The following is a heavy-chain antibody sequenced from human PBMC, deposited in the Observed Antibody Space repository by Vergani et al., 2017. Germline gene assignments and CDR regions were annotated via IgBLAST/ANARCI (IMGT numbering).Heavy chain of an antibody. CDR2: INHSGST. Sequence: QVQLQQWGAGLLKPSETLSLTCAVYGGSFSGYYWSWIRQPPGKGLEWIGEINHSGSTIYNPSLKSRVTISVDTSKNQFSLKLSSVTAADTAVYYCARTGRYYYDSSGFRLGGYNWFDPWGQGTLVTVSS. D-gene: IGHD3-22*01. J-gene: IGHJ5*02. CDR1: GGSFSGYY. CDR3: ARTGRYYYDSSGFRLGGYNWFDP. V-gene: IGHV4-34*01.